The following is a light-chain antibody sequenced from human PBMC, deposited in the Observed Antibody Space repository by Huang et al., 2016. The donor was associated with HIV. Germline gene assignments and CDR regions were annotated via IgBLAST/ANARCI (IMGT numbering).Light chain of an antibody. J-gene: IGKJ4*01. CDR3: QQYYSNPLT. CDR1: QRFLFRSNNKNY. V-gene: IGKV4-1*01. CDR2: WAS. Sequence: DIVMTQSPDSLAVSLGGRATINCKSSQRFLFRSNNKNYFAWYQQKPGQPPKLLIYWASTRESGVPERFSGSGSGTDFTLTIRSVQAEDVAVYYCQQYYSNPLTFGGGTKVEIK.